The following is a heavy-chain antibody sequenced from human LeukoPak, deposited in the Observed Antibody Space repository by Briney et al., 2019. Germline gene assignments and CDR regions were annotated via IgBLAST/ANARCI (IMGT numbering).Heavy chain of an antibody. Sequence: NPGGSLRLSCAASGFTFSSYAMSWIRQPPGKGLEWIGYVYYSGTTNYNPSLKSRVIISVDTSKNQFSLKLSPVIAADTAVYYCARVGVDYSGNIIKYYFDYWGQGTLVTVSS. CDR2: VYYSGTT. V-gene: IGHV4-59*01. J-gene: IGHJ4*02. D-gene: IGHD4-23*01. CDR1: GFTFSSYA. CDR3: ARVGVDYSGNIIKYYFDY.